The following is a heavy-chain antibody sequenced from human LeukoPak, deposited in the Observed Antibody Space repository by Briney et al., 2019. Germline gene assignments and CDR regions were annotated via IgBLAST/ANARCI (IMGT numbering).Heavy chain of an antibody. CDR1: GFTFSSYA. V-gene: IGHV3-30-3*01. Sequence: PGGSLRLSCAASGFTFSSYAMHWVRQAPGKGLEWVAVISYDGSSKYYADSVKGRFTISRDNSKNTLYLQMNSLRAEDTAVYYCARDWGYCSSTSCYLFDYWGQGTLVTVSS. CDR2: ISYDGSSK. D-gene: IGHD2-2*01. J-gene: IGHJ4*02. CDR3: ARDWGYCSSTSCYLFDY.